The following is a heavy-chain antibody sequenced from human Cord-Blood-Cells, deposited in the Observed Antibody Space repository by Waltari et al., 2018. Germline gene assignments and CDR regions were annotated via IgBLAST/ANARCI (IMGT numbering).Heavy chain of an antibody. Sequence: QVQLQQWGAGLVKPSATLSLTSAVYGGSFSGYYWSWIRQPPGKGLEWIGEINHSGSTNYNPSLKSRVTISVDTSKNQFSLKLSSVTAADTAVYYCARGRGAARHFDYWGQGTLVTVSS. CDR3: ARGRGAARHFDY. D-gene: IGHD6-6*01. V-gene: IGHV4-34*01. J-gene: IGHJ4*02. CDR1: GGSFSGYY. CDR2: INHSGST.